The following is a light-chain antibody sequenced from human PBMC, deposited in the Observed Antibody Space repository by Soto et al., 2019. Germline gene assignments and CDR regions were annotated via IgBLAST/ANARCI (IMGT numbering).Light chain of an antibody. CDR1: SSDVYTYKY. J-gene: IGLJ1*01. V-gene: IGLV2-14*01. CDR3: SSYTSSSTYV. Sequence: QSALTQPASVSGSPGQSITISCTGTSSDVYTYKYVSWYQQHPGKAPKLMIYEVSNRPPGVSNRFSGSKSGNTASLTISGLQAEDEADYYCSSYTSSSTYVFGTGTKVTVL. CDR2: EVS.